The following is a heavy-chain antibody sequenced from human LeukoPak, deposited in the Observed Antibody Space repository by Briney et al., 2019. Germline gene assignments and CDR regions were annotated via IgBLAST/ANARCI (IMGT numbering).Heavy chain of an antibody. D-gene: IGHD2-2*01. V-gene: IGHV1-18*01. CDR3: ARPAAIGNNYYGMDV. Sequence: GASVKVSCKASGYTFTNYGISWVRQAPGQGLEWMGWISGYNGNTNYAQNLQGRVTVTTDTSTSTAYMELRSLRSEDTAVYYCARPAAIGNNYYGMDVWGQGTTVTVSS. J-gene: IGHJ6*02. CDR1: GYTFTNYG. CDR2: ISGYNGNT.